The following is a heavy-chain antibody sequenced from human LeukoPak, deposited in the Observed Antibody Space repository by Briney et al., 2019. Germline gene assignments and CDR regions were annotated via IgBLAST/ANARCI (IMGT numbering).Heavy chain of an antibody. D-gene: IGHD1-7*01. CDR2: INPNSGDT. Sequence: ASVKVSCKASGYTFTGYHMHWVRQAPGQGLEWMGRINPNSGDTNYAQKFQGRVTMTRDTSISTAYMELSSLRSEDTAVYYCARVRGTTASFDYWGQGTLVTVSS. CDR1: GYTFTGYH. V-gene: IGHV1-2*06. CDR3: ARVRGTTASFDY. J-gene: IGHJ4*02.